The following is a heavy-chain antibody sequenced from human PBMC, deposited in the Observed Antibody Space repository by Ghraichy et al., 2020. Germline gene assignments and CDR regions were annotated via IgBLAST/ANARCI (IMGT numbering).Heavy chain of an antibody. CDR2: IYTSGST. J-gene: IGHJ3*02. CDR3: ARHVKQWLVRVNAIDI. CDR1: GGGISSGY. D-gene: IGHD6-19*01. V-gene: IGHV4-4*09. Sequence: SETLSLTCTVSGGGISSGYWSWIRQPPGKGLEWIGYIYTSGSTNYNPSLKSRVTISVDTSKNQFSLKLTSVTAADTAVYFCARHVKQWLVRVNAIDIWGQGTMVTVSS.